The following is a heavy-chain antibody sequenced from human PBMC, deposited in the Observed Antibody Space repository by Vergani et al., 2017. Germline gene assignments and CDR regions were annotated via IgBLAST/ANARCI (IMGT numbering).Heavy chain of an antibody. J-gene: IGHJ3*02. CDR3: ARDLSVAGTGDAFDI. Sequence: QVQLVQSGAEVKKPGASVKVSCKASGYTFTSYYMHWVRQAPGQGLEWMGIINPSGGSTSYAQKFQGRVTMTRDTSTSTVYMEPSSLRSEDTAVYYCARDLSVAGTGDAFDIWGQGTMVTVSS. D-gene: IGHD6-19*01. CDR2: INPSGGST. V-gene: IGHV1-46*01. CDR1: GYTFTSYY.